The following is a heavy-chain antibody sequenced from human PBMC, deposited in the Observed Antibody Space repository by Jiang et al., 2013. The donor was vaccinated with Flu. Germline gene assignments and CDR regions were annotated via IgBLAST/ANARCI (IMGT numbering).Heavy chain of an antibody. CDR2: IGTNGRST. CDR3: ADPPVTAI. V-gene: IGHV3-23*01. CDR1: FQLWQKC. J-gene: IGHJ4*02. Sequence: VQPGGSLRLSCVSLWFQLWQKCHELGPPGSREGTGSGVSTIGTNGRSTYYADSVKGRFTISRDNSKNTLYLHMSSLRAEDTAVYYCADPPVTAIWGQGTLVTVSS. D-gene: IGHD2-21*02.